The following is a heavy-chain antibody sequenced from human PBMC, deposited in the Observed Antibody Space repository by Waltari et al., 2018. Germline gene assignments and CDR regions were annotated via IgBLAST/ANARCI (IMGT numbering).Heavy chain of an antibody. D-gene: IGHD5-12*01. CDR1: GFTFSSYS. V-gene: IGHV3-48*04. Sequence: EVQLVESGGGLVQPGGSLILSCAASGFTFSSYSMNWVRQAPGKGLEWVSYISSSSSTIYYADSVKGRFTISRDNAKNSLYLQMNSLRAEDTAVYYCVREVDSLDYWGQGTLVTVSS. CDR2: ISSSSSTI. CDR3: VREVDSLDY. J-gene: IGHJ4*02.